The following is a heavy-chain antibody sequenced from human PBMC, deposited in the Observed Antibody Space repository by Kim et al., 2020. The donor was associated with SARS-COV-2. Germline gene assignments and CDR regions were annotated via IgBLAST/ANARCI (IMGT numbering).Heavy chain of an antibody. J-gene: IGHJ4*02. CDR3: ARDQDSHFSPEVALHS. Sequence: DSVEGRFTISRDNAKESLFLQMNSPRPEDTAVYYCARDQDSHFSPEVALHSWGQGTLVTVSS. V-gene: IGHV3-11*05.